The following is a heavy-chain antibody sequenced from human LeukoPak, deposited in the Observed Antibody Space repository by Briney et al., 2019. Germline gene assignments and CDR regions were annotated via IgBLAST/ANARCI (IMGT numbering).Heavy chain of an antibody. CDR1: GGSISSSSYY. CDR2: IYYSGST. J-gene: IGHJ6*03. Sequence: SETLSLTCTVSGGSISSSSYYWGWIRQPPGKGLEWIGSIYYSGSTYYNPSLKSRVTISVDTSKNQFSLKLSSVTAADTAVYYCARHRSITIFGVVKYYYYYYMDVWGKGTTVTVSS. CDR3: ARHRSITIFGVVKYYYYYYMDV. D-gene: IGHD3-3*01. V-gene: IGHV4-39*01.